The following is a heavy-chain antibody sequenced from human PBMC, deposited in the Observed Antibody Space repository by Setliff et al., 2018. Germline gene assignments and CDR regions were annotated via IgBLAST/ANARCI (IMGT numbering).Heavy chain of an antibody. D-gene: IGHD3-22*01. CDR2: ISGSGSTT. V-gene: IGHV3-48*03. Sequence: GGSLRLSCAASGFTFSSFEMNWVRQAPGKGLEWVSYISGSGSTTYYADSVGGRFTIYRDNAKSSLDLQMNSLRAEDTAVYYCARVYFYDSKQPPDYWGQGTLVTVS. CDR1: GFTFSSFE. J-gene: IGHJ4*02. CDR3: ARVYFYDSKQPPDY.